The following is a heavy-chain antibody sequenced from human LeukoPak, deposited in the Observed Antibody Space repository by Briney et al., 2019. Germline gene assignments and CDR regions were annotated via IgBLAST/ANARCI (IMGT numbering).Heavy chain of an antibody. V-gene: IGHV3-48*04. CDR1: GFTFIGHN. CDR3: ARAMSTFGGVRNYFDS. D-gene: IGHD3-16*01. CDR2: VSISSGTI. J-gene: IGHJ4*02. Sequence: GGSLRLSCAASGFTFIGHNMNWVRQAPGKGLEWVSFVSISSGTIYYADSVKGRFRISRDNAKSSLDLEMNSLRAEDTVVYYCARAMSTFGGVRNYFDSWGQGTLVTVSS.